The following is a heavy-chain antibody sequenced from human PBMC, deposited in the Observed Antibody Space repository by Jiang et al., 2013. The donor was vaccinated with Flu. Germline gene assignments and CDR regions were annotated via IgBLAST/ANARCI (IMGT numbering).Heavy chain of an antibody. V-gene: IGHV3-72*01. CDR2: TRNKANSYTT. Sequence: VQLVESGGGLVQPGGSLRLSCAASGFTFSDHYMDWVRQAPGKGLEWVGRTRNKANSYTTEYAASVKGRFTISRDDSKNSLYLQMNSLKTEDTAVYYCARGSRFDYWGQGTLVTVSS. CDR1: GFTFSDHY. J-gene: IGHJ4*02. CDR3: ARGSRFDY.